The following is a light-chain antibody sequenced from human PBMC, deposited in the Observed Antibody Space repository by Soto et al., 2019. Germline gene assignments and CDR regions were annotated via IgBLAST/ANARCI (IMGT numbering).Light chain of an antibody. CDR2: DVS. J-gene: IGLJ1*01. Sequence: QSALTQPASVSGSPGQSITISCTGTSSDVGGYNYVSWYQQHPDKAPKLMIYDVSTRPSGVSNRFSGSKSGNTASLTISGLQAEDEADYYCSSYTSTSTPYVFGTGTKLTVL. CDR1: SSDVGGYNY. V-gene: IGLV2-14*01. CDR3: SSYTSTSTPYV.